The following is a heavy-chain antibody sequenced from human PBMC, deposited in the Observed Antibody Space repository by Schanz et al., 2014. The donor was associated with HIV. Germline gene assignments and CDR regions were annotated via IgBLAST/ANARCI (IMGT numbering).Heavy chain of an antibody. J-gene: IGHJ4*02. V-gene: IGHV3-23*01. CDR2: ISESGGRT. CDR1: XXXXXXXX. Sequence: EVQLLESGGGLEQPGGSLRLSCAASXXXXXXXXXXWVRQAPGKGLEWVSSISESGGRTYYADSVNGRFTISRDNSKNTLYLQMTTLRIDDTAVYYCAKPEYDSRGNSQSHFDYWGQGTLVTVSS. D-gene: IGHD3-22*01. CDR3: AKPEYDSRGNSQSHFDY.